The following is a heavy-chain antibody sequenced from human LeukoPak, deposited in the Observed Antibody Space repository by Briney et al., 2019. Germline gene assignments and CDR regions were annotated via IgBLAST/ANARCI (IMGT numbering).Heavy chain of an antibody. Sequence: GAPMKVSCKASGNTLSSYDINWVRQATGQGLEWMGWMNPNSGNTGYAQKFQGRVTMTRNTSISTAYLELSSLRSEDTAVYYCASPVASDAFDIWGQGTMVTVSS. CDR2: MNPNSGNT. J-gene: IGHJ3*02. CDR3: ASPVASDAFDI. CDR1: GNTLSSYD. D-gene: IGHD6-19*01. V-gene: IGHV1-8*01.